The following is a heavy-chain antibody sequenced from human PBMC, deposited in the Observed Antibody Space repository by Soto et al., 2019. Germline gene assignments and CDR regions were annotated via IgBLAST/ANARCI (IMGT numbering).Heavy chain of an antibody. J-gene: IGHJ6*02. CDR2: ISAYNGNT. Sequence: GASVKVSCKASGYTFTSYGISWVRQAPGQGLEWMGWISAYNGNTNYAQKLQGRVTMPTDTSTSTAYMELRSLRSDDTAVYHCARGYCSSNSCPTYYYYGMDVWGQGTPVTVSS. D-gene: IGHD2-2*01. CDR3: ARGYCSSNSCPTYYYYGMDV. V-gene: IGHV1-18*04. CDR1: GYTFTSYG.